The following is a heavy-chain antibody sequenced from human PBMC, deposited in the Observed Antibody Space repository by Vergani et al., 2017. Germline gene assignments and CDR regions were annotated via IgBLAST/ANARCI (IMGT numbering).Heavy chain of an antibody. J-gene: IGHJ3*02. CDR2: IKSKTDGGTT. CDR1: GFTFSNAW. CDR3: ARHLDLDAFDI. V-gene: IGHV3-15*01. D-gene: IGHD1-1*01. Sequence: EVQLVESGGGLVKPGGSLRLSCAASGFTFSNAWMSWVRQAPGKGLEWVGRIKSKTDGGTTDYAAPVKGRFTISRDDSKNTLYLQMNSLKTEDTAVYYCARHLDLDAFDIWGQGTMVTVSS.